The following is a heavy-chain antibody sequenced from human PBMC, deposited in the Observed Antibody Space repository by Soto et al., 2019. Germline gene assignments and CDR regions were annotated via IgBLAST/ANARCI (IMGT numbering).Heavy chain of an antibody. CDR2: IIPIFGTA. CDR1: GGTFSSYA. V-gene: IGHV1-69*01. Sequence: QVQLVQSGAEVKKPGSSVKVSCKASGGTFSSYAISWVRQAPGQGLEWMGGIIPIFGTANYAQKFQVRVTITADESTSTAYMELSSLRSEDKAVYYCARALDRRFVPNAFDIWGQGTMVTVSS. D-gene: IGHD1-1*01. J-gene: IGHJ3*02. CDR3: ARALDRRFVPNAFDI.